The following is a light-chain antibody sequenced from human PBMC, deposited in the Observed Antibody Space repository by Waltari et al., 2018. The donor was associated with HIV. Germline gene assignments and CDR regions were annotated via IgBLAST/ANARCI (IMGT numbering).Light chain of an antibody. V-gene: IGLV2-11*01. J-gene: IGLJ3*02. CDR1: SLNVGGYNY. CDR2: DVT. CDR3: CSYAGSYAWV. Sequence: QSALTQPRSVSGSPGQSVTISCTGTSLNVGGYNYVSWFQQHPGKAPKLIIYDVTQRPSGAPDRFSASKSGNTASLTIAGVQAGDEADYFCCSYAGSYAWVFGTGTELTVL.